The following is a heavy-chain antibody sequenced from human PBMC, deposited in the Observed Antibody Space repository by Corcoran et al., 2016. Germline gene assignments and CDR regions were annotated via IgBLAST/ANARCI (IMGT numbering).Heavy chain of an antibody. J-gene: IGHJ6*02. CDR1: GYTFTSYG. CDR2: ISAYNGNT. Sequence: QVQLVQSGAEVKKPGASVKVSCKASGYTFTSYGISWVRQAPGQGLEWMGWISAYNGNTNYAQKLQGRATMTTDTSTSTAYMELRSLRSEDTAVYYCARATVPTVVTNLYYYGMDVWGQGTRVTVSS. D-gene: IGHD4-17*01. V-gene: IGHV1-18*01. CDR3: ARATVPTVVTNLYYYGMDV.